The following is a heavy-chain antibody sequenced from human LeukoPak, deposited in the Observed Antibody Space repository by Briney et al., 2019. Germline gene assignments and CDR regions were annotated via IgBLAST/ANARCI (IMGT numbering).Heavy chain of an antibody. Sequence: SETLSLTCTVSGGSFRSTTYYWGWIRQPPGKGLAWIGTIYYSGSTYYNASLESRVTISVDTSKNQFSLKLSSVTAADTAVYYCARLYWDYYYYMDVWGKGTTVTVSS. CDR1: GGSFRSTTYY. CDR2: IYYSGST. D-gene: IGHD2-8*02. J-gene: IGHJ6*03. CDR3: ARLYWDYYYYMDV. V-gene: IGHV4-39*01.